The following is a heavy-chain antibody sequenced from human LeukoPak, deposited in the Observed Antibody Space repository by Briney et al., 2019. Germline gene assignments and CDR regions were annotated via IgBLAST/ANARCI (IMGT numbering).Heavy chain of an antibody. Sequence: PGGSLRLSCAASGFTFSSYGMHWVRQAPGKGLEWVAVISYDGSNKYYADSVKGRFTISRDNSKNTLYLQMSSLRAEDTAVYYCAKAVNYYDSSGYYYFDYWGQGTLVTVSS. CDR1: GFTFSSYG. CDR2: ISYDGSNK. J-gene: IGHJ4*02. V-gene: IGHV3-30*18. D-gene: IGHD3-22*01. CDR3: AKAVNYYDSSGYYYFDY.